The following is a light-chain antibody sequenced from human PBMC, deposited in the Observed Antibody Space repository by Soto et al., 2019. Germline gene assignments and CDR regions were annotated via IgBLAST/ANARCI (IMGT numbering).Light chain of an antibody. J-gene: IGLJ1*01. Sequence: QSALAQPASVSGSPGQSITISCTGTSSDVGGYNYVSWYQQHPGKAPKAMIYDASNRPSGVSNRFSGSKSGNTASLTISGLQAEDEADYFCSSYTSSGTYVFGTGTRSPS. CDR1: SSDVGGYNY. CDR2: DAS. V-gene: IGLV2-14*01. CDR3: SSYTSSGTYV.